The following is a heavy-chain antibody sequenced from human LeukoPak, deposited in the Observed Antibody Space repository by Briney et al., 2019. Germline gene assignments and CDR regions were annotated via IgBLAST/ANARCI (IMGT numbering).Heavy chain of an antibody. D-gene: IGHD3-22*01. J-gene: IGHJ4*02. Sequence: PSETLSLTCAVSHYSISSNYYWGWIRQPPGEGVEWIGSIYHSGSTYYNPSLKSRVTISVDTSKNQFSLKLTSVTAADTAVYYCARSSGYMSYWGQGTLVTVSS. CDR2: IYHSGST. CDR1: HYSISSNYY. CDR3: ARSSGYMSY. V-gene: IGHV4-38-2*01.